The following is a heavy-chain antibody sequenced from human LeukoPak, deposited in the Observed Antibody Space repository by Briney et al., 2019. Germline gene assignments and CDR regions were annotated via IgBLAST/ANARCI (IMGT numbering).Heavy chain of an antibody. Sequence: SETLSLTCTVSGGSISSYYWSWIRQPPGKGLEWIGYIYYSGSTNYNPSLKSRVTISVDTSKNQFSLTLSSVTAADTAVYYCARDFFSGSTALGYWGQGTLVTVSS. J-gene: IGHJ4*02. V-gene: IGHV4-59*01. CDR3: ARDFFSGSTALGY. CDR1: GGSISSYY. D-gene: IGHD1-26*01. CDR2: IYYSGST.